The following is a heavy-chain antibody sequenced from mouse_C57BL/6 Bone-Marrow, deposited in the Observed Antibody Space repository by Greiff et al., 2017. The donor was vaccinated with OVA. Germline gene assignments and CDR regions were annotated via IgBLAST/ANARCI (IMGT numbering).Heavy chain of an antibody. Sequence: VQLQQSGAELVRPGASVKLSCTASGFNIKDDYMHWVKQRPEQGLEWIGWIDPENGDTEYASKFQGKATITAYTSSNTAYLQLSSLTSEDTAVYYCTTTPSYYGAYYAMDYWGQGTSVTVSS. V-gene: IGHV14-4*01. CDR3: TTTPSYYGAYYAMDY. D-gene: IGHD2-10*01. CDR2: IDPENGDT. J-gene: IGHJ4*01. CDR1: GFNIKDDY.